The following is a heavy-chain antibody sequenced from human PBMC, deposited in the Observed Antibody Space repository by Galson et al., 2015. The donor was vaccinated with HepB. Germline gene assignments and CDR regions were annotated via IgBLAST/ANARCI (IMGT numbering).Heavy chain of an antibody. V-gene: IGHV3-73*01. CDR2: IRSKANNYAT. CDR1: GFTFSGSA. J-gene: IGHJ1*01. Sequence: SLRLSCAASGFTFSGSAIHWVRQASGKGPEWVGRIRSKANNYATSYVPSLKGGFTISRDDSKNMAYLHMKSLKTEDTAVYYCTRLGDFSGYSSRWGQGTLVTVSS. D-gene: IGHD6-13*01. CDR3: TRLGDFSGYSSR.